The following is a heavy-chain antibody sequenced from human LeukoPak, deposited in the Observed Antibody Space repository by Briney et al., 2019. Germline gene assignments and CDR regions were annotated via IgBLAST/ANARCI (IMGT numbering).Heavy chain of an antibody. CDR2: IYYSGRT. D-gene: IGHD3-16*02. Sequence: SETLSLTCTVSGGSICSISYYCGWICQPPGEGLEWIGSIYYSGRTYYNPSLTSRDTLSLYTSKNQFSLKLSSVTAADTAVYYCASSRGEYVWESYRHFDGWGQGTLVTVSS. J-gene: IGHJ4*02. CDR1: GGSICSISYY. V-gene: IGHV4-39*01. CDR3: ASSRGEYVWESYRHFDG.